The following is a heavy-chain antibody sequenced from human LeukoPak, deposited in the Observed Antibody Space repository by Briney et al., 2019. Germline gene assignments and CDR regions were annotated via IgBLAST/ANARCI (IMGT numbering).Heavy chain of an antibody. J-gene: IGHJ4*02. Sequence: CLWIRQAPGKGLEYIGFIYYSGNTNYNPSFKSRVTISVDTSKNQFSLKLSSVTAADTAVYYCARGRVVRRPMTTVTRPLGIFFDYWGQGTLVTVSS. D-gene: IGHD4-17*01. CDR3: ARGRVVRRPMTTVTRPLGIFFDY. V-gene: IGHV4-59*08. CDR2: IYYSGNT.